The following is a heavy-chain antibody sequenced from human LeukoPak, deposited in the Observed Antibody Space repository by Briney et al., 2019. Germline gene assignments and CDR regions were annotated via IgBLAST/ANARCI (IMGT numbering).Heavy chain of an antibody. Sequence: GGSLRLSCAASGFVFRSYVMKWVRQAPGKGLECVSGIYTNGRDTRYAASVKGRFTISRDNSKNTLSLQMNTLRVEDTAVYYCASLVWEYVGGLDVWGQGTTVTVSS. V-gene: IGHV3-23*05. CDR1: GFVFRSYV. J-gene: IGHJ6*02. CDR3: ASLVWEYVGGLDV. CDR2: IYTNGRDT. D-gene: IGHD3/OR15-3a*01.